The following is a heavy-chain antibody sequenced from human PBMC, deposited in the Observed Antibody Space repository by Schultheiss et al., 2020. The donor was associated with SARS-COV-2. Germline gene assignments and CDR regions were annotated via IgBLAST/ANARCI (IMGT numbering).Heavy chain of an antibody. CDR1: GYTFTYCY. CDR2: INPSGGST. V-gene: IGHV1-46*01. CDR3: ARGSFRGYDYYYYYGMDV. D-gene: IGHD5-12*01. Sequence: ASVKVSCKASGYTFTYCYLHWVRQAPGQGLEWMGIINPSGGSTSYAQKFQGRVTMTRDTSTSTVYMELRSLRSDDTAVYYCARGSFRGYDYYYYYGMDVWGQGTTVTVSS. J-gene: IGHJ6*02.